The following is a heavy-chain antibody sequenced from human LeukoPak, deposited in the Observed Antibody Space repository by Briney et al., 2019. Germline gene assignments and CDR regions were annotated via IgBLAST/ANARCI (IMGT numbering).Heavy chain of an antibody. V-gene: IGHV1-2*02. CDR1: GYTFTGYY. CDR3: ARELSGYSYGYG. CDR2: INPNSGGT. J-gene: IGHJ4*02. D-gene: IGHD5-18*01. Sequence: ASVKVSCKASGYTFTGYYMHWVRQAPGQGLDWMGWINPNSGGTNYAQKFQGRVTMTRDTSISTAYMELSRPRSDDTAVYYCARELSGYSYGYGWGQGTLVTVSS.